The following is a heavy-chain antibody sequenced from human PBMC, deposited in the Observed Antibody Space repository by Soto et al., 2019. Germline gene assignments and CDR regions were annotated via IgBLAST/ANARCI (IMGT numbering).Heavy chain of an antibody. Sequence: GGSLRLSCAASGFTFSSYSMHWVRQAPGKGLEWVAVISYDGSNKYYADSVKGRFTISRDNSKNTLYLQMNSLRAEDTAVYYSARDQAGDPRSTAFDIWGQGTMVTVSS. CDR2: ISYDGSNK. CDR3: ARDQAGDPRSTAFDI. V-gene: IGHV3-30-3*01. J-gene: IGHJ3*02. D-gene: IGHD7-27*01. CDR1: GFTFSSYS.